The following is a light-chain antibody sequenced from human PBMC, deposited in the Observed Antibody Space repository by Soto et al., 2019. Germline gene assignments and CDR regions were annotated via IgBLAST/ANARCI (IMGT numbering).Light chain of an antibody. Sequence: QTVVTQAPSASGTPGQRVTISCSRGSSNMGSITVNWYQVLPGTAPKLLIYSNDQRPSGVPDQFSGSKSGTSASLAISGLQSEDEADYFCATWDVSLSGWVFGGGTKLTVL. CDR1: SSNMGSIT. CDR3: ATWDVSLSGWV. J-gene: IGLJ3*02. V-gene: IGLV1-44*01. CDR2: SND.